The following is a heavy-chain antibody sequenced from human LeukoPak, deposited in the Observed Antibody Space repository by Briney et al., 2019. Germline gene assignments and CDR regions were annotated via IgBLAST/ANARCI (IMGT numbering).Heavy chain of an antibody. CDR3: ARALIVVVVADYFDY. V-gene: IGHV3-7*01. CDR2: IKQDGSEK. CDR1: GFTFSSYW. D-gene: IGHD2-15*01. J-gene: IGHJ4*02. Sequence: GGSLRLSCAASGFTFSSYWMSWVRQAAGKGLEWVANIKQDGSEKYHVDSVKGRFTISRDNAKNSLYLQMNSLRAEDTAVYYCARALIVVVVADYFDYWGQGTLVTVSS.